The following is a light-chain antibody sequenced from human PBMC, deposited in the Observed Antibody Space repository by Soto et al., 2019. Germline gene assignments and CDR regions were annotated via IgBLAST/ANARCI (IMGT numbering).Light chain of an antibody. V-gene: IGKV3-20*01. J-gene: IGKJ1*01. CDR1: QSVSNNY. CDR2: GAS. CDR3: QQYAASPRT. Sequence: EVVLTQSPGTLSLSPRERATLSCRASQSVSNNYLAWYQHKPGQAPRLLIYGASNRAPGIPDRFSGSGSGSAFTLTISRLEPEDFAVYYCQQYAASPRTFDQGTLVEVK.